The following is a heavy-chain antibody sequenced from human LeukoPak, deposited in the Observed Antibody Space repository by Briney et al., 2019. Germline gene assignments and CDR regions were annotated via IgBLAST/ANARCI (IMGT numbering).Heavy chain of an antibody. J-gene: IGHJ4*02. CDR3: ARVVAVAGTAAWEVGDY. Sequence: ASVKVSCKASGYTFTGYYMHWVRQAPGQGLEWMGWINPNSGGTNYAQKFQGRVTMTRDTSISTAYMELSRLRSDDTAVYYCARVVAVAGTAAWEVGDYWGQGTLVTVSS. V-gene: IGHV1-2*02. CDR1: GYTFTGYY. CDR2: INPNSGGT. D-gene: IGHD6-19*01.